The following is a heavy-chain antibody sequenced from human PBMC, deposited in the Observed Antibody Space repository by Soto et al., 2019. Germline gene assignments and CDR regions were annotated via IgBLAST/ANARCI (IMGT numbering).Heavy chain of an antibody. Sequence: SETLSLTCAVSGGSISSGGYSWSWIRQPPGKGLEWIGYIYHSGSTYYNPSLKSRVTISVDRSKNQFSLTLSSVTAADTAVYYGAGGRTTVTTLDYWGQGTLVPVPS. CDR1: GGSISSGGYS. J-gene: IGHJ4*02. D-gene: IGHD4-4*01. CDR2: IYHSGST. V-gene: IGHV4-30-2*01. CDR3: AGGRTTVTTLDY.